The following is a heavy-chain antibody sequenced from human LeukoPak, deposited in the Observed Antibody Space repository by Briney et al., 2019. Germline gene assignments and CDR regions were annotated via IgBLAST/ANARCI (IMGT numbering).Heavy chain of an antibody. D-gene: IGHD3-22*01. Sequence: SGPTLVKPPQTLTLTCTFAGFSLSTSGVGVGWIRQPPGKALEWLALIYWNDDKRYSPSLKSRLTITKDTSKNQVVLTMTNMDPVDTATYYCASRALDYYDSSGYYDYFDYWGRGTLVTVSS. J-gene: IGHJ4*02. CDR3: ASRALDYYDSSGYYDYFDY. CDR1: GFSLSTSGVG. V-gene: IGHV2-5*01. CDR2: IYWNDDK.